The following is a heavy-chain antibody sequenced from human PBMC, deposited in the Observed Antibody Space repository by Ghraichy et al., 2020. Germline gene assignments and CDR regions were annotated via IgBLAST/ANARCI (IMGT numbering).Heavy chain of an antibody. CDR1: GGSISSYY. CDR2: IYTSGST. D-gene: IGHD3-22*01. V-gene: IGHV4-4*07. CDR3: ARTYYYDSSGYYPPYYYYYMDV. Sequence: TLSLTCTVSGGSISSYYWSWIRQPAGKGLEWIGRIYTSGSTNYNPSLKSRVTMSVDTSKNQFSLKLSSVTAADTAVYYCARTYYYDSSGYYPPYYYYYMDVWGKGTTVTVSS. J-gene: IGHJ6*03.